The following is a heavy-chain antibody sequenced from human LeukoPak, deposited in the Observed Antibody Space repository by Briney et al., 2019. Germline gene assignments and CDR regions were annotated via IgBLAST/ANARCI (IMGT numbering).Heavy chain of an antibody. CDR3: AREDDSSGYHASDI. CDR2: IWYDGSNK. D-gene: IGHD3-22*01. V-gene: IGHV3-33*01. J-gene: IGHJ3*02. CDR1: GFTFSSYG. Sequence: GGSLRLSCAASGFTFSSYGMHWVRQAPGKGLEWVAVIWYDGSNKYYADSVKGRFTISRDNSKNTLYLQMNSLRAEDTAVYYCAREDDSSGYHASDIWGQGTMVTVSS.